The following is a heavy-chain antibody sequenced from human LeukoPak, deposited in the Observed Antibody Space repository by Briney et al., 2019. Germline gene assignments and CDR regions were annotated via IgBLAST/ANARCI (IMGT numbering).Heavy chain of an antibody. Sequence: PGGSLRLSCAVSGFTFSSYSMNWVRQAPGKGLEWVSSISSSSSYIYYADSVKGRFTISRDNAKNSLYLQMNSLRAEDTAVYYCAREAYCGGDCSEFDPWGQGTLVTVSS. V-gene: IGHV3-21*01. D-gene: IGHD2-21*02. J-gene: IGHJ5*02. CDR2: ISSSSSYI. CDR3: AREAYCGGDCSEFDP. CDR1: GFTFSSYS.